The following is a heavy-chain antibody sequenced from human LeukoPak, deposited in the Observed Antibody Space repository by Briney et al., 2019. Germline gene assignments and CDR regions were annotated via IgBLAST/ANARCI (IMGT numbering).Heavy chain of an antibody. J-gene: IGHJ5*02. CDR3: ARERYYYDTNFMAWFDP. D-gene: IGHD3-22*01. V-gene: IGHV1-18*01. CDR2: ISAYNGNT. Sequence: ASVKVSCKASGYTFTSYGISWVRPAPGQGLEWMGWISAYNGNTNYAQKLQGRVTMTTDTSTSTAYMELRSLRSDDTAVYYCARERYYYDTNFMAWFDPWGQGTLVTVSS. CDR1: GYTFTSYG.